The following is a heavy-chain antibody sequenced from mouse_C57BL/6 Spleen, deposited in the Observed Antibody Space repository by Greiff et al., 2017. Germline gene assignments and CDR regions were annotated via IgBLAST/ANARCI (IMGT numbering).Heavy chain of an antibody. V-gene: IGHV1-74*01. CDR1: GYTFTSYW. J-gene: IGHJ3*01. CDR3: AREGAGQATWFAY. D-gene: IGHD3-2*02. Sequence: VQLQQPGAGLVKPGASVKVSCKASGYTFTSYWLHWVKQRPGQGLEWIGRIHPSDSDTNYNQKFKGKTTLALDKSSSKAYMKLSSLTSADSAVYYCAREGAGQATWFAYWGQGTLVTVSA. CDR2: IHPSDSDT.